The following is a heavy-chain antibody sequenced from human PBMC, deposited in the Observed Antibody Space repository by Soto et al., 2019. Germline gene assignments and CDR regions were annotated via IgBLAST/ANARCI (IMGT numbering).Heavy chain of an antibody. Sequence: PEETLSLTCTVSGGSISSSSYFWGWIRQPPGKGLEWIGSIYYSGSTYYNPSLKSRVTISVDTSKNQFSLKLSSVTAADTAVYYCARPSGHYYYGMDVWGQGTTVTVSS. CDR2: IYYSGST. CDR3: ARPSGHYYYGMDV. J-gene: IGHJ6*02. V-gene: IGHV4-39*01. CDR1: GGSISSSSYF. D-gene: IGHD5-12*01.